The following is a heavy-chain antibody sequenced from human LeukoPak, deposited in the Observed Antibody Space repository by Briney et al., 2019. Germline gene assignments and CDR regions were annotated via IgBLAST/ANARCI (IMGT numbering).Heavy chain of an antibody. Sequence: SETLSLTCAVSGYSISSGYYWGWIRQPPGKGLEWIGGIYHSGSTYYNPSLKSRVTILVDTSKNQFTLKLSSVTAADTAVYYCARNTGRYGDYLLDYWGQGTLVTVSS. J-gene: IGHJ4*02. V-gene: IGHV4-38-2*01. CDR3: ARNTGRYGDYLLDY. CDR1: GYSISSGYY. CDR2: IYHSGST. D-gene: IGHD4-17*01.